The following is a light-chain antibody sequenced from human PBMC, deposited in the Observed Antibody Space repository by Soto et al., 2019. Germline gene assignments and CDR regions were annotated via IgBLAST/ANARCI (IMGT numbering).Light chain of an antibody. J-gene: IGKJ1*01. CDR1: QSISSW. V-gene: IGKV1-5*03. CDR3: QQYNTYPWT. CDR2: KAS. Sequence: EIQMTQSPSTLSASVGDRVTITCRASQSISSWLAWYQQKPGKAPKVLIYKASSLESGVPSRFSGSGSVTEFTLTISSLQPDDFATYYCQQYNTYPWTFGQGTQVEIK.